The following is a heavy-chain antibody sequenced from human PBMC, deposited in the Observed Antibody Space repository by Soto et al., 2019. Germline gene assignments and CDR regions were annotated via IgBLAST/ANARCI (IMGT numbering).Heavy chain of an antibody. CDR2: ISSSSSYI. CDR3: AIFVNYEDYYYYYIDF. D-gene: IGHD3-3*01. CDR1: GFTFSSYS. J-gene: IGHJ6*03. Sequence: GGSLRLSCAASGFTFSSYSMNWVRQAPGKGLEWVSSISSSSSYIYYADSVKGRFTISRDNAKNSLYLQMNSLRAEDTAVYYCAIFVNYEDYYYYYIDFWGKGTTVTV. V-gene: IGHV3-21*01.